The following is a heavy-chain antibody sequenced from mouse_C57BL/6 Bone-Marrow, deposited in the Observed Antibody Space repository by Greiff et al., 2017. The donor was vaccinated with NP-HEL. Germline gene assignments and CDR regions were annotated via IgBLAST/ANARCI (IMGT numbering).Heavy chain of an antibody. CDR3: ASTVVAPYYYAMDY. V-gene: IGHV1-50*01. Sequence: VQLQQSGAELVKPGASVKLSCKASGYTFTSYWMQWVKQRPGQGLEWIGEIDHSDSYTNYNQKFKGKATLTVDTSSSTAYMQLSSLTSEDSAVYYCASTVVAPYYYAMDYWGQGTSVTVSS. CDR2: IDHSDSYT. D-gene: IGHD1-1*01. CDR1: GYTFTSYW. J-gene: IGHJ4*01.